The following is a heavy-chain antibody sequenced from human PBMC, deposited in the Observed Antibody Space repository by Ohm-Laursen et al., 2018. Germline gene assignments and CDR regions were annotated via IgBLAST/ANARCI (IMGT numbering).Heavy chain of an antibody. CDR1: GFTFSSYA. J-gene: IGHJ4*02. V-gene: IGHV3-21*04. CDR2: ISGSSTYI. D-gene: IGHD1-20*01. CDR3: ARELGYDWNDEDY. Sequence: SLRLSCTASGFTFSSYAMSWVRQAPGKGLEWVSSISGSSTYIYYADSLKGRFTISRDNAKNSLYLQMNSLRAEDTAVYYCARELGYDWNDEDYWGQGTLVTVSP.